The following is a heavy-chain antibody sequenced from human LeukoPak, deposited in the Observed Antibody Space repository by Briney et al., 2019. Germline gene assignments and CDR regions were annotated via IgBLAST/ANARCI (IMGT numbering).Heavy chain of an antibody. J-gene: IGHJ4*02. D-gene: IGHD1-1*01. V-gene: IGHV4-30-2*01. CDR3: ARERPRTGTYFDY. CDR2: IYHSGST. Sequence: SQTLSLTCTVSGGSISSGGYYWSWIRQPPGKGLEWIGYIYHSGSTYYNPSLKSRVTISVDRSKNQFSLKLSSVTAADTAVYYCARERPRTGTYFDYWGQGTLVTVSS. CDR1: GGSISSGGYY.